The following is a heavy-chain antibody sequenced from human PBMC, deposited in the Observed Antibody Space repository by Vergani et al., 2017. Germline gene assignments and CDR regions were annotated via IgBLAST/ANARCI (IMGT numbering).Heavy chain of an antibody. CDR3: AREGLKEIVVVPYWFDY. Sequence: EVQLVESGGGLVQPGGSLRLSCAASGFTFSSYWMSWVRQAPGKGLEWVANIKQDGSEKYYVDSVKGRFTISRDNAKNSLYLQMNSLRAEDTAVYYCAREGLKEIVVVPYWFDYWGQGTLVTVSS. J-gene: IGHJ4*02. CDR1: GFTFSSYW. V-gene: IGHV3-7*01. CDR2: IKQDGSEK. D-gene: IGHD2-2*01.